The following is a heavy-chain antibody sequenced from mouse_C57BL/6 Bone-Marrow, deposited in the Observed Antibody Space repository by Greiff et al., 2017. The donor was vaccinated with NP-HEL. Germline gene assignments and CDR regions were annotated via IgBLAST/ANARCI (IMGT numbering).Heavy chain of an antibody. Sequence: EVQGVESGGGLVQPGGSLKLSCAASGFTFSDYGMAWVRQAPRKGPEWVAFISNLAYSIYYADTVTGRFTISRENAKNTLYLEMSSLRSEDTAMYYCARLGRYYAMDYWGQGTSVTVSS. J-gene: IGHJ4*01. V-gene: IGHV5-15*01. CDR2: ISNLAYSI. CDR1: GFTFSDYG. CDR3: ARLGRYYAMDY.